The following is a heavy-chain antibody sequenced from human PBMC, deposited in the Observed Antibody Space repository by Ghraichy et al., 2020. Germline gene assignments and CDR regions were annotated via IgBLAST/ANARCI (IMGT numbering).Heavy chain of an antibody. CDR1: SGSISSYY. J-gene: IGHJ4*02. CDR2: IHYSGIP. CDR3: TRSIDSSGYYFTGY. V-gene: IGHV4-59*01. D-gene: IGHD3-22*01. Sequence: SQTRSLTCTVSSGSISSYYWSWIRQPPGKGLEWIGYIHYSGIPNYNPSLKSRITMSVDTSKNQFSLKLSSVTAADTAVYYCTRSIDSSGYYFTGYWGQGTLVTVSS.